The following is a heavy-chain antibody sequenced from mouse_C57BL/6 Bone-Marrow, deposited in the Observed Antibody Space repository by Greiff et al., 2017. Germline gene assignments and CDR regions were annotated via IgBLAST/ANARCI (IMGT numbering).Heavy chain of an antibody. J-gene: IGHJ2*01. CDR3: ARNGYYAYYFDY. D-gene: IGHD2-3*01. CDR2: IYPRSGNT. V-gene: IGHV1-81*01. Sequence: VKLQESGAELARPGASVKLSCKASGYTFTRYGISWVKQRTGQGLEWIGEIYPRSGNTYYNEKFKGKATLTADKSSSTAYMELRSLTSEDSAVYFCARNGYYAYYFDYWGQGTTLTVSS. CDR1: GYTFTRYG.